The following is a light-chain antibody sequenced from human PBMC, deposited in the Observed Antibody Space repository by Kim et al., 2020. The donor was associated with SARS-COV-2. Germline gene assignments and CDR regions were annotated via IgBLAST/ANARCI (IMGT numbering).Light chain of an antibody. CDR1: KLGSRY. V-gene: IGLV3-1*01. Sequence: SYELTQPPSVSVSPGQTASITCSGNKLGSRYVSWYQQRPGQSPVVVIYQDNNRPTGIPERFSGSNSGNTATLTISGIQAMDEADYYCQAWDSRTSYVFG. CDR2: QDN. CDR3: QAWDSRTSYV. J-gene: IGLJ1*01.